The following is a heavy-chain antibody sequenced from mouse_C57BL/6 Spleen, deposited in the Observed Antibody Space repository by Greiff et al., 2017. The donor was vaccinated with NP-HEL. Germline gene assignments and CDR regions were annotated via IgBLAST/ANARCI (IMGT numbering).Heavy chain of an antibody. D-gene: IGHD1-1*01. Sequence: VQLQQSGPELVKPGASVKISCKASGYSFTGYYMNWVKQSPEKSLEWIGEINPSTGGTTYNQKFKAKATLTVDKSSSTAYMQLKSLTSEDSAVYYCARSPNYYGSSLFDYWGQGTTLTVSS. CDR3: ARSPNYYGSSLFDY. V-gene: IGHV1-42*01. J-gene: IGHJ2*01. CDR1: GYSFTGYY. CDR2: INPSTGGT.